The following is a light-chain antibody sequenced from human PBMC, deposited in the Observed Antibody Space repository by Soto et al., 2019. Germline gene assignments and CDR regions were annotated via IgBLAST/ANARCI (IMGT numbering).Light chain of an antibody. CDR1: QGVANY. J-gene: IGKJ4*01. CDR2: AAS. V-gene: IGKV1-9*01. Sequence: DIQLTQSPSFLSASVGDRFTITCRASQGVANYFAWYQQKPGKAPNLLIYAASTLQGGVPSRFSGSGSGTEFTLTISSLQPEDFATYYCQQLNSYPLTFGGGTKVDIK. CDR3: QQLNSYPLT.